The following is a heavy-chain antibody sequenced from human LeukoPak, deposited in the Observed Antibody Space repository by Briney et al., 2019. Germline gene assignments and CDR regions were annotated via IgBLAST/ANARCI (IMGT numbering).Heavy chain of an antibody. CDR3: ARLLVATVTTPYGEGDAFDI. D-gene: IGHD4-11*01. CDR1: GYTFTNYG. V-gene: IGHV1-18*01. J-gene: IGHJ3*02. CDR2: NTAYIGNT. Sequence: GASVKVSCKASGYTFTNYGIGWVRQAPGQGLEWMGWNTAYIGNTYVAQNFQGRLTMTTDTSTSTAYMELRSLRSDDTAVYYCARLLVATVTTPYGEGDAFDIWGQGTMVTVSS.